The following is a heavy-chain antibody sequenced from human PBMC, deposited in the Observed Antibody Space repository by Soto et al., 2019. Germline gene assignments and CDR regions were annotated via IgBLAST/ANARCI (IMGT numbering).Heavy chain of an antibody. CDR3: ARDLWDYYDSSGYYAFDY. CDR1: GFTFSDYY. CDR2: ISSSSSYT. Sequence: GGSLRLSCAASGFTFSDYYMSWIRQAPGKGLEWVSYISSSSSYTNYADSVKGRFTISRDNAKNSLYLQMNSLRAEDTAVYYCARDLWDYYDSSGYYAFDYWGQGTLVTVSS. V-gene: IGHV3-11*06. D-gene: IGHD3-22*01. J-gene: IGHJ4*02.